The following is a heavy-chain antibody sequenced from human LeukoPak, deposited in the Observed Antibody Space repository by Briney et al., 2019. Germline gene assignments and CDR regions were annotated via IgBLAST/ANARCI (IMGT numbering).Heavy chain of an antibody. CDR1: GGSISSSNYY. V-gene: IGHV4-39*01. CDR3: ARYVPSRLGWFDP. J-gene: IGHJ5*02. D-gene: IGHD1-1*01. Sequence: SETLSLTCTVSGGSISSSNYYWGWIRQPPGKGLEWIGSIYYSGSTYYHPSLKSRVTISVDTSQNQFSLKLSSVTAADTAVYSWARYVPSRLGWFDPWGQGTLVTVSS. CDR2: IYYSGST.